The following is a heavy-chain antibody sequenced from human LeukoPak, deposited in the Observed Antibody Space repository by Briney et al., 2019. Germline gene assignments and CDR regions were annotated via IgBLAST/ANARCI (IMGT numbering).Heavy chain of an antibody. J-gene: IGHJ4*02. CDR2: ISGSGSTV. D-gene: IGHD3-9*01. Sequence: GGSLRLSCAASGFTFSTYEMNWVRQAPGKGLEWVSYISGSGSTVYYADSVKGRFTISRDNSKSTLYLQMNSLRAEDTAVYYCAKRLNYDILTGETPFDYWGQGTLATVSS. CDR3: AKRLNYDILTGETPFDY. V-gene: IGHV3-48*03. CDR1: GFTFSTYE.